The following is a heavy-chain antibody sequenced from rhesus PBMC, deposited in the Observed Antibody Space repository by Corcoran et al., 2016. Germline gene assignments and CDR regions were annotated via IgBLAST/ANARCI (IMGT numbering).Heavy chain of an antibody. CDR1: GYSISSGYY. Sequence: QVQLQESGPGLVKPSETLSLTCAVSGYSISSGYYWGWIRQPPGKGLEYIGYISGSSGSTYYNPSLKSRVTISKATSKNQFSLKLSSVTAADTAVYYCARPVTTKGNNRFDVWGPGVLVTVSS. CDR3: ARPVTTKGNNRFDV. D-gene: IGHD4-17*01. CDR2: ISGSSGST. J-gene: IGHJ5-1*01. V-gene: IGHV4-99*01.